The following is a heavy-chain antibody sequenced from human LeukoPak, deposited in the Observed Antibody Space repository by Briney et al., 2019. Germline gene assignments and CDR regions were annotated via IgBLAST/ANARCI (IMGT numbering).Heavy chain of an antibody. Sequence: GASVKVSCKVSGYTLTELSMHWVRQAPGKGLEWMGGFDPEDGETIYAQKFQGRVTITRDTSASTAYMELSSLRSEDTAVYYCARFVAGGKYFDYWGQGTLVTVSS. CDR3: ARFVAGGKYFDY. D-gene: IGHD6-19*01. V-gene: IGHV1-24*01. CDR2: FDPEDGET. J-gene: IGHJ4*02. CDR1: GYTLTELS.